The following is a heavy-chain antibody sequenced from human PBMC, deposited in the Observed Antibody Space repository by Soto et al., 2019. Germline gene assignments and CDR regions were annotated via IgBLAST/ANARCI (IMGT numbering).Heavy chain of an antibody. Sequence: GASVKVSCKASGGTFSSYAISWVRQAPGQGLEWMGGIIPILGTANYAQKFQGRVTITADESTSTAYMELSSLRSEDTAVYYCARDFVVVPAAVDYGMDVWGQGTTVTVSS. CDR3: ARDFVVVPAAVDYGMDV. D-gene: IGHD2-2*01. V-gene: IGHV1-69*13. CDR2: IIPILGTA. J-gene: IGHJ6*02. CDR1: GGTFSSYA.